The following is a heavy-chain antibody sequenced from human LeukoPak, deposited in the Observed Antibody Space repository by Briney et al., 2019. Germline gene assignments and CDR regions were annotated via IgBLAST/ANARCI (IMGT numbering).Heavy chain of an antibody. CDR2: IYHSGNA. J-gene: IGHJ4*02. Sequence: PSETLSLACAVSGGSISSNNWWSWVRQPPGKGLEWIGEIYHSGNANYNPSLKTRVTMSVDKSKNQFSLILSSVTAADTAVYYCARDVGARLSGFWGQGTLVTVSS. CDR1: GGSISSNNW. D-gene: IGHD6-6*01. V-gene: IGHV4-4*02. CDR3: ARDVGARLSGF.